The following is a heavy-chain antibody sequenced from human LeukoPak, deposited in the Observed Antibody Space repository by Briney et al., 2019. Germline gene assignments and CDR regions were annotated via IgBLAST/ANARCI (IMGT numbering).Heavy chain of an antibody. J-gene: IGHJ4*02. CDR3: ARDDYNWNYYFDY. Sequence: PGGSLRLSCAASGFTFSDYYMSWIRQAQGKGLEWVSYISSSGFTIYCADSVKGRFTISRDNAKNSLYLQMNSLRAEDTAVYYCARDDYNWNYYFDYWGQGTLVTVSS. V-gene: IGHV3-11*01. CDR2: ISSSGFTI. D-gene: IGHD1-7*01. CDR1: GFTFSDYY.